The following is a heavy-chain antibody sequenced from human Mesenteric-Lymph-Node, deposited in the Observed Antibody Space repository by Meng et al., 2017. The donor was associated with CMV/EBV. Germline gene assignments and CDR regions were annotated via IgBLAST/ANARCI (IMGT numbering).Heavy chain of an antibody. J-gene: IGHJ4*02. D-gene: IGHD2-2*01. Sequence: GSLRLSCTVSGGSISSYYWSWIRQPPGKGLEWIGYIYYSGSTNYNPSLKSRVTISVDTSKNQFSLKLSSVTAADTAVYYCARGYCSSTSCYHFDYWGQGTLVTVSS. CDR2: IYYSGST. CDR1: GGSISSYY. V-gene: IGHV4-59*01. CDR3: ARGYCSSTSCYHFDY.